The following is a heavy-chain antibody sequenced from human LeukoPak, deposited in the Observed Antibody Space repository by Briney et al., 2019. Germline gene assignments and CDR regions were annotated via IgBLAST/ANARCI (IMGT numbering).Heavy chain of an antibody. D-gene: IGHD2-15*01. CDR3: ARLGRYCSGGSCSPLDP. CDR2: INHSGST. V-gene: IGHV4-34*01. CDR1: GGSFSGYY. Sequence: SETLSLTCAVYGGSFSGYYWSWIRQPPGKGLEWIGEINHSGSTNYNPSLKSRVTISVDTSKNQFSLKLSSVTAADTAVYYCARLGRYCSGGSCSPLDPWGQGTLVTVSS. J-gene: IGHJ5*02.